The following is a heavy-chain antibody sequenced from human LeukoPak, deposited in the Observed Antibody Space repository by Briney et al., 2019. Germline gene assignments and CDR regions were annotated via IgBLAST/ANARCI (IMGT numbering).Heavy chain of an antibody. V-gene: IGHV3-48*03. D-gene: IGHD3-10*01. Sequence: GGSLRLSCAASGFTFSSYEMNWVRQAPGKGLEWVSYISSSGSTIYYADSVKGRFTISIDNAKNLLYLQLNSLRPEDTAVYYCARAGFGSGSYPRFDPWGQGTLVTVSS. J-gene: IGHJ5*02. CDR2: ISSSGSTI. CDR1: GFTFSSYE. CDR3: ARAGFGSGSYPRFDP.